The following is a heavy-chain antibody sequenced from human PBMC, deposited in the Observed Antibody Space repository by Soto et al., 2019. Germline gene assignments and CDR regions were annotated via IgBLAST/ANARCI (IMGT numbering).Heavy chain of an antibody. CDR3: ARDGHGMDV. J-gene: IGHJ6*02. CDR1: GGSVSTGSYD. CDR2: IFFTGSA. Sequence: NPSETLSLTCTVSGGSVSTGSYDWIWIRQPPGKGLEWIGKIFFTGSAHYNPSLRNRVTMSVDTSKDQFSLTLTSVTAADTAVYYCARDGHGMDVWGQGTTVTVSS. V-gene: IGHV4-61*01.